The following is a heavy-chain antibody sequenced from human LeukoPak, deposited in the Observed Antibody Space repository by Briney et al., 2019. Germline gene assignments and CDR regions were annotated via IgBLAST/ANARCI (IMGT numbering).Heavy chain of an antibody. CDR1: RFTVSSNY. J-gene: IGHJ4*02. CDR3: ATDSSGWQYFDY. D-gene: IGHD6-19*01. V-gene: IGHV3-53*01. Sequence: GGSLRLSCAASRFTVSSNYMSWVRQAPGKGLEWVSIIYSGGSTYYADSVKGRFTISRDNSKNTLYLQMNTLRAEDTAVYYCATDSSGWQYFDYWGQGTLVTVSS. CDR2: IYSGGST.